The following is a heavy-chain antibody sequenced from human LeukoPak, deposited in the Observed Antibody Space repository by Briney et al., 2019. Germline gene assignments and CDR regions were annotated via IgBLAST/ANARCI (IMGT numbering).Heavy chain of an antibody. V-gene: IGHV3-23*01. CDR2: ISDRGSRT. D-gene: IGHD3-22*01. CDR3: AKRGVVIRVILVGFHKEAYYFDS. CDR1: GITLTNYG. Sequence: GGSLRLSCAVSGITLTNYGMSWVRQAPGKGLEWVAGISDRGSRTNYAAAVKDRFTTSTDHPKHTLYLQMNSLRAEDTAVYFCAKRGVVIRVILVGFHKEAYYFDSWGQGALVTVSS. J-gene: IGHJ4*02.